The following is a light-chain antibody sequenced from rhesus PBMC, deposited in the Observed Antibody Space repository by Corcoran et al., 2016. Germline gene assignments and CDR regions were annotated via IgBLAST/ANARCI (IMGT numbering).Light chain of an antibody. CDR3: QQYNSRPWT. CDR2: KAS. Sequence: DIQMTQSPSSLSASVGDTVTITCRASQGISIWLAWFQQKPGKAPNLLIYKASSLLAGVPSRFSGSGSGTDFTLPISSLQSGYFATYYCQQYNSRPWTFGQGTKVEIK. CDR1: QGISIW. V-gene: IGKV1-22*01. J-gene: IGKJ1*01.